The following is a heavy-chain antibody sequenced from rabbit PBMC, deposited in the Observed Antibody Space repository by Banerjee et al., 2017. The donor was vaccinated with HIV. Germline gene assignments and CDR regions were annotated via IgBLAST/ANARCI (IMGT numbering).Heavy chain of an antibody. D-gene: IGHD4-1*01. CDR3: ARDLAGVIGWNFGL. CDR2: IYAGSSGST. Sequence: QEQLEESGGGLVQPEGSLTLTCTASGFSFSSNYWICWVRQAPGKGLELIACIYAGSSGSTDYASWAKGRFAISRTSSTTVALQMTSLTAADTATYFCARDLAGVIGWNFGLWGPGTLVTVS. V-gene: IGHV1S45*01. CDR1: GFSFSSNYW. J-gene: IGHJ4*01.